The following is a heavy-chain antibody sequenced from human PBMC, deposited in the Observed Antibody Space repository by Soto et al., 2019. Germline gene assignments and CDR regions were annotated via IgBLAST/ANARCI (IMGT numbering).Heavy chain of an antibody. CDR1: GFTFSNYW. D-gene: IGHD3-10*01. J-gene: IGHJ6*02. V-gene: IGHV3-7*05. CDR3: ASWRFGELGGGMDV. CDR2: IKRNGSEK. Sequence: EVQLVESGGGLVQPGGSLRLSCAASGFTFSNYWMIWVRQAPGKGLEWVANIKRNGSEKYYVDSVKGRFTISRDNAKNSLFLQMNSLRAEDTAVYYCASWRFGELGGGMDVWGQGTMVTVSS.